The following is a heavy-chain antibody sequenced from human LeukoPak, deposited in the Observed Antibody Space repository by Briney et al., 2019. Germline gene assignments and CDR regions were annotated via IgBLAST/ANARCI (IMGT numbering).Heavy chain of an antibody. J-gene: IGHJ4*02. CDR3: ARVTLTTLYY. D-gene: IGHD3-9*01. CDR2: IYHSGST. Sequence: PSETLSLTCTVSGYSISSGYYWGWIRQPPGKGLEWIGSIYHSGSTYYNPSLKSRVTISVDTSKNQFSLKLSSVTAADTAVYYCARVTLTTLYYWGQGTLVTVSS. CDR1: GYSISSGYY. V-gene: IGHV4-38-2*02.